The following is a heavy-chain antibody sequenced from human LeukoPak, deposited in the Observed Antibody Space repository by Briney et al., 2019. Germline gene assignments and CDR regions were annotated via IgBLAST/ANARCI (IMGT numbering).Heavy chain of an antibody. CDR2: IYSGGST. V-gene: IGHV3-53*01. CDR3: TRDTPPASGYSYGPHYYGMDV. D-gene: IGHD5-18*01. J-gene: IGHJ6*02. Sequence: GGSLRLSCAASGFTVSSNYMSWVRQAPGKGLEWVSVIYSGGSTYYADSVKGRFTISRDNSKNTLYLQMNSLRAEDTAVYYCTRDTPPASGYSYGPHYYGMDVWGQGTTVTVSS. CDR1: GFTVSSNY.